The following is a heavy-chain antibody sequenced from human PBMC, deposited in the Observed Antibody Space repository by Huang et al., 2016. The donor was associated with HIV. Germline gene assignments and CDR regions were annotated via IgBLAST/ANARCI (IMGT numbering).Heavy chain of an antibody. Sequence: QVQLVESGGGVVQPGRSLRLSCAASRFTFSNYAMHWVRQGPGKGLDWVEVRSDDGRNKYYADSVKGRFTISRDNSKNTLYLQMNSRRAEDTAVYYCARDLWLRDLYYYYYMDVWGKGTTVTVSS. CDR3: ARDLWLRDLYYYYYMDV. CDR2: RSDDGRNK. V-gene: IGHV3-30*04. J-gene: IGHJ6*03. D-gene: IGHD5-12*01. CDR1: RFTFSNYA.